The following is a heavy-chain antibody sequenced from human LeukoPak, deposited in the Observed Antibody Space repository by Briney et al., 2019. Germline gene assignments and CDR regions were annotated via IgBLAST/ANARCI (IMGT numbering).Heavy chain of an antibody. Sequence: SETLSLTCTVSGGSISSYYWSWIRQPPGKGLEWIGYIYYSGSTNYNPSLKSRVTISVDTSKNQFSLKLSSVTAADTAVYYCARDIGYSSGSFWFGPWGQGTLVTVSS. V-gene: IGHV4-59*01. CDR2: IYYSGST. CDR3: ARDIGYSSGSFWFGP. CDR1: GGSISSYY. J-gene: IGHJ5*02. D-gene: IGHD6-19*01.